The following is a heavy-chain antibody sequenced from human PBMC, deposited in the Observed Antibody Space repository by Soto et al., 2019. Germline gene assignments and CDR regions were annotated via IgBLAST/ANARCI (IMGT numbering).Heavy chain of an antibody. J-gene: IGHJ4*02. V-gene: IGHV3-30-3*01. CDR1: GFTFSDFP. Sequence: QVQLVESGGGVVQPGRSLRLSCAASGFTFSDFPIHWVRQAPGKGLEWVAIILYDGTNDYYADSVKGRFTISRDNSKNEVYRQMNSLRPEDTGLYYCASDDYGDSVYDYWGQGTLVTVSS. CDR2: ILYDGTND. D-gene: IGHD4-17*01. CDR3: ASDDYGDSVYDY.